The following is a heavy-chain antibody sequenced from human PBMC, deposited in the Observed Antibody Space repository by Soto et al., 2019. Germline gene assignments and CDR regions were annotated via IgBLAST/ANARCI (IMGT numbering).Heavy chain of an antibody. CDR2: IWYDGSNK. CDR1: GFTFSSYG. V-gene: IGHV3-33*01. Sequence: GGSLRLSCAASGFTFSSYGMHWVRQAPGKGLEWVAVIWYDGSNKYYADSVKGRFTISRDNSKNTLYLQMNSLRAEDTAVYYCARDVGYCCCCSCYGWFVPWGPGSRVTV. CDR3: ARDVGYCCCCSCYGWFVP. J-gene: IGHJ5*02. D-gene: IGHD2-15*01.